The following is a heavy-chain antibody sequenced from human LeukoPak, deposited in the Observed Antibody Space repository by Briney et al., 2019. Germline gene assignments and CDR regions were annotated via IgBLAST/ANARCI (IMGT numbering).Heavy chain of an antibody. CDR2: ISSSSSYI. J-gene: IGHJ2*01. D-gene: IGHD3-3*01. CDR1: GFTFSSYS. Sequence: GGSLRLSCAASGFTFSSYSMNWVRQAPGKGLEWVSSISSSSSYIYYADSVKGRFTISRDNAKNSLYLQMNSLRAEDTAVYYCARDQVPPYYDFWSGSDWYFDLWGRGTLVTVSS. V-gene: IGHV3-21*01. CDR3: ARDQVPPYYDFWSGSDWYFDL.